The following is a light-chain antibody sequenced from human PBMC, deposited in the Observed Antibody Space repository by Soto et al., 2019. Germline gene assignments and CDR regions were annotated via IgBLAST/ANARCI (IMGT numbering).Light chain of an antibody. Sequence: EIVLTQSPATLSVSPGERAALTCRASQSVSSNLAWYQQKPGQAPRLLIYGASSRTTGIPGRLSGSWSGTYFTLTISRLEAEDFAMYYCQQYGGSPTFGQGTKVDIK. CDR1: QSVSSN. J-gene: IGKJ1*01. CDR3: QQYGGSPT. CDR2: GAS. V-gene: IGKV3-20*01.